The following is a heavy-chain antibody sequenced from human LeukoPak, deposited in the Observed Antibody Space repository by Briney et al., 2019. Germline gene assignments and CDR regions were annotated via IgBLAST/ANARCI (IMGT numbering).Heavy chain of an antibody. D-gene: IGHD4-11*01. CDR2: ISYDGSNK. CDR1: GFTFSSYA. J-gene: IGHJ4*02. Sequence: GGSLRLSCAASGFTFSSYAMHWVRQAPGKGLEWVAVISYDGSNKYYADSVKGRFTISRDNSKNTLYLQMNSLRAEDTAVYYCAKGRYSHGTYFDYWGQGTLVTVSS. CDR3: AKGRYSHGTYFDY. V-gene: IGHV3-30-3*01.